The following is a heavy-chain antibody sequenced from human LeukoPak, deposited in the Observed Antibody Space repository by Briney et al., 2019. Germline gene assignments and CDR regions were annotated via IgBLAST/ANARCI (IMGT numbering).Heavy chain of an antibody. Sequence: SETLSLTCTVSGGSISSYYGSWIRQPPGKGLEWIGYIYYSGSTNYNPSLKSRVTISVDTSKNQFSLKLSSVTAADTAVYYCARHKWATLFDYWGQGTLVTVSS. CDR2: IYYSGST. J-gene: IGHJ4*02. V-gene: IGHV4-59*08. CDR3: ARHKWATLFDY. D-gene: IGHD2-8*01. CDR1: GGSISSYY.